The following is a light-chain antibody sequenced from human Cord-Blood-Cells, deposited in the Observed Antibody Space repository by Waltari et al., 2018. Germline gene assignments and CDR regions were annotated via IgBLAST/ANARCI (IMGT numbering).Light chain of an antibody. CDR2: DVS. Sequence: QSALTQPRSVSGSPGQSVTISCTGTSSDVGGYNYVSWYQQHPGKAPKLMSYDVSKRPSGVPDRFSGSKSGNTASLTISGLRAEDEADYYCCSYAGSYTVFGGGTKLTVL. CDR3: CSYAGSYTV. CDR1: SSDVGGYNY. V-gene: IGLV2-11*01. J-gene: IGLJ2*01.